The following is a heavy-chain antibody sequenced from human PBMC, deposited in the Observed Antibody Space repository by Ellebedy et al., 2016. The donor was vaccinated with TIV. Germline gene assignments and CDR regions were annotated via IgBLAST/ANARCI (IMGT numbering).Heavy chain of an antibody. CDR3: AKVWRERWELLPDY. J-gene: IGHJ4*02. D-gene: IGHD1-26*01. Sequence: GESLKISCAASGFTFSSYGMHWVRQAPGKGLEWVAVISYDGSNKYYADSVKGRFTISRDNSKNTLYLQMNSLRAEDTAVYYCAKVWRERWELLPDYWGQGTLVTVSS. CDR1: GFTFSSYG. V-gene: IGHV3-30*18. CDR2: ISYDGSNK.